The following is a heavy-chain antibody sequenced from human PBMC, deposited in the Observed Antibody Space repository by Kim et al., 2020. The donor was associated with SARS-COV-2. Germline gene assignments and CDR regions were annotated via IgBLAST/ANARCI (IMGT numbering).Heavy chain of an antibody. CDR3: ASSAVADDAFDI. D-gene: IGHD6-19*01. J-gene: IGHJ3*02. Sequence: NYAQKFQGRVTITADKSTSTAYMELSSLRSEDTAVYYCASSAVADDAFDIWGQGTMVTVSS. V-gene: IGHV1-69*02.